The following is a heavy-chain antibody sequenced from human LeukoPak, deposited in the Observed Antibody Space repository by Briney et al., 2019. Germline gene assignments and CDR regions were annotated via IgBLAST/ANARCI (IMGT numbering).Heavy chain of an antibody. V-gene: IGHV3-53*01. J-gene: IGHJ4*02. CDR3: ARPYYYDSSGPEEY. D-gene: IGHD3-22*01. Sequence: PGGSLRLSCAASGFTVSNNYMSWVRQAPGKGLEWVSVIYSGGSTYYADSVKGRFTISRDNSKNTLYLQMNSLRDEDTAVYYCARPYYYDSSGPEEYWGQGTLVTVSS. CDR1: GFTVSNNY. CDR2: IYSGGST.